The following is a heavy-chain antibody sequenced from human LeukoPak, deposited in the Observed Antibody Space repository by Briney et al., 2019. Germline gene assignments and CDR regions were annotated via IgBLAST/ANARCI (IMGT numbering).Heavy chain of an antibody. CDR2: IKSKTAGGTI. CDR1: GFTFSNAW. V-gene: IGHV3-15*01. CDR3: TTGESMVGTTIHIRWAD. J-gene: IGHJ4*02. D-gene: IGHD1-26*01. Sequence: PGGSLRLSCAASGFTFSNAWMTRVRQAPGKGLEWVGRIKSKTAGGTIDYAAPVKGRFTISRDDSKNTLYLQMNSLKTEDTAVYYCTTGESMVGTTIHIRWADWGQGTLVTVSS.